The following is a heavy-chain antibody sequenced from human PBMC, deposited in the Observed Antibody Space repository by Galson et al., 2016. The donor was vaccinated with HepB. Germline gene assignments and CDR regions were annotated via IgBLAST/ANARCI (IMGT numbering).Heavy chain of an antibody. Sequence: SLRLSCAASGFSFSNYNMNWVRQAPGKGLDWVASITSTGRYIHYADSVKGRFTISRDNVSGSVFLQMNSLRADDTAVYYCVSGLDVWGKGAAVTVSS. D-gene: IGHD6-25*01. CDR1: GFSFSNYN. J-gene: IGHJ6*04. CDR3: VSGLDV. V-gene: IGHV3-21*01. CDR2: ITSTGRYI.